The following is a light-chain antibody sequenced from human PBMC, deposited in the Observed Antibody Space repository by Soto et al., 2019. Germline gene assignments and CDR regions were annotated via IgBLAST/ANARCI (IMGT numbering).Light chain of an antibody. CDR3: SSYTSSSTLL. V-gene: IGLV2-14*01. Sequence: QSALTXPASVSGSAGQSITISCTGTSSDVGGYEYVSWYQQHPGRAPKLMIYEVSNRPSGVSNRFSGSKSGNTASLTISGLQAVDEADYYCSSYTSSSTLLFGTGTKVTVL. CDR1: SSDVGGYEY. J-gene: IGLJ1*01. CDR2: EVS.